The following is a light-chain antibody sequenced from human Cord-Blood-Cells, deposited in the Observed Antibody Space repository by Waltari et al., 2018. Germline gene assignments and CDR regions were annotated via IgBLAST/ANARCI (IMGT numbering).Light chain of an antibody. Sequence: QSALTQPASVSGSPGQSITISCTGTSSDVGGYNYVSWYQQHPGKAPKLMIYDVSHRPSGVSKRFSGSKSGNTASLTISGLQAEDEADYYCSSYTSSSTLVVFGTGTKVTVL. V-gene: IGLV2-14*01. CDR2: DVS. CDR3: SSYTSSSTLVV. J-gene: IGLJ1*01. CDR1: SSDVGGYNY.